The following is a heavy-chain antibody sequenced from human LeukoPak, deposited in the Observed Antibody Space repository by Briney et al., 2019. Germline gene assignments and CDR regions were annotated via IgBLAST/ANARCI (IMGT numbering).Heavy chain of an antibody. CDR1: GFPFSTYS. D-gene: IGHD2-2*01. V-gene: IGHV3-48*04. Sequence: GALSLSCAASGFPFSTYSMNWVRQAPGKGLEWLSYIGTSISTIYYGDSVKGRFTISRDNAKNSLYLQMNSLRAEDTAVYYCARGAGYCTSSSCHLWSDYWGQGTLVTVSS. CDR2: IGTSISTI. CDR3: ARGAGYCTSSSCHLWSDY. J-gene: IGHJ4*02.